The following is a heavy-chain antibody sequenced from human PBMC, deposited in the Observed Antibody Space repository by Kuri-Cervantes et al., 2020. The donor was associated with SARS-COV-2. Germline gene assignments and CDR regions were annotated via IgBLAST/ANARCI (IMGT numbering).Heavy chain of an antibody. D-gene: IGHD5-12*01. V-gene: IGHV3-23*01. CDR1: GLSFSNYA. J-gene: IGHJ5*02. CDR2: ISGSGDDT. CDR3: AKGGSILATINRWASS. Sequence: GGSMRLSSAVSGLSFSNYAMSWVRQAPGKGLEWVSSISGSGDDTHYADSVKGRLTISRDNSKNTLYLQMNSLRAEDTAVYYCAKGGSILATINRWASSWGQGTLVTVSS.